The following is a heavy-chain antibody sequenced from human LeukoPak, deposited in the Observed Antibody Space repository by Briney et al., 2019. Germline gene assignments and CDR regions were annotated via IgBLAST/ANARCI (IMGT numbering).Heavy chain of an antibody. D-gene: IGHD1-26*01. J-gene: IGHJ4*02. CDR3: ARGATASYFGY. V-gene: IGHV4-59*01. CDR1: GGSISSYF. CDR2: IYYSGST. Sequence: PSETLSLTCTVSGGSISSYFWSWIRQPPGKGLEWIGYIYYSGSTNYNPSLKSRVTISVDTSKNQFSLKLSSVTAADTAVYYCARGATASYFGYWGQGTLVTVSS.